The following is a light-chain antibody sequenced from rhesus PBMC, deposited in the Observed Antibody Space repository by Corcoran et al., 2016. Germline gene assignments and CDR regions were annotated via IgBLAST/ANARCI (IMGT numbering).Light chain of an antibody. CDR2: RVS. J-gene: IGKJ3*01. CDR1: ESLLNSDGRTY. CDR3: MQALQTPFT. Sequence: DIVMTQTPPSLPVTPGEPASISCRSSESLLNSDGRTYLSWYLQKPGQAPRLLIYRVSNRFSGGPDRFSGSGTDTDFTLKSSRVETEDGGTYYCMQALQTPFTFGPGTKLDI. V-gene: IGKV2-73*01.